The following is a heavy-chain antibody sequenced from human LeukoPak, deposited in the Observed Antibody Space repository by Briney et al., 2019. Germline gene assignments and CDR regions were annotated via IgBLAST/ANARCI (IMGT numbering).Heavy chain of an antibody. CDR1: GFTFSGYS. CDR3: ASNYGSGSYYTSGY. CDR2: ISSSSSYI. Sequence: PGGSLRLSCAASGFTFSGYSMNWVRQAPGKGLEWVSSISSSSSYIYYADSVKGRFTISRDNAKNSLYLQMNSLRAEDTAVYYCASNYGSGSYYTSGYWGQGTLVTVSS. J-gene: IGHJ4*02. V-gene: IGHV3-21*01. D-gene: IGHD3-10*01.